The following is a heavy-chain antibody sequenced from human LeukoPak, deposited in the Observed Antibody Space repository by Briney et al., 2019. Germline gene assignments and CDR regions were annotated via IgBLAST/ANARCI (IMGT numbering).Heavy chain of an antibody. V-gene: IGHV1-2*02. J-gene: IGHJ6*03. Sequence: GASVKVSCKASGYTFTGYYMHWVRQAPGQGLEWMGWINPNSGGTNYAQKFQGRVTISVDTSKNQFSLKLSSVTAADTAVYYCARQSRSSRDGGYYYYMDVWGKGTTVTISS. CDR2: INPNSGGT. CDR1: GYTFTGYY. D-gene: IGHD3-16*01. CDR3: ARQSRSSRDGGYYYYMDV.